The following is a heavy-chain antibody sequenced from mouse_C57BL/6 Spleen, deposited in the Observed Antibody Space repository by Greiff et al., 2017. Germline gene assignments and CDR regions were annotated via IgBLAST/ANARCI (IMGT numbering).Heavy chain of an antibody. D-gene: IGHD2-3*01. V-gene: IGHV1-82*01. CDR1: GYAFSSSW. CDR3: ARDDPDYYAMDY. CDR2: IYPGDGDT. J-gene: IGHJ4*01. Sequence: VQLQQSGPELVKPGASVKISCKASGYAFSSSWMNWVKQRPGKGLEWIGRIYPGDGDTNYNGKFKGKATLTADKSSSPAYMQLISLTSEDSAVYFCARDDPDYYAMDYWGQGTSVTVSS.